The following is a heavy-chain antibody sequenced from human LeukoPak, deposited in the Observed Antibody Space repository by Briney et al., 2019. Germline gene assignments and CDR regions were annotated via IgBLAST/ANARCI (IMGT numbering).Heavy chain of an antibody. D-gene: IGHD3-3*01. CDR3: ARTTIFGVVIWFDP. V-gene: IGHV4-59*01. CDR2: IYYSGST. CDR1: GGSISSYY. J-gene: IGHJ5*02. Sequence: PSETLSLTCTVSGGSISSYYLSWIRQPPGKGLEWIGYIYYSGSTNYNPSLKSRVTISVDTSKNQFSLKLSSVTAADTAVYYCARTTIFGVVIWFDPWDQGTLVTVSS.